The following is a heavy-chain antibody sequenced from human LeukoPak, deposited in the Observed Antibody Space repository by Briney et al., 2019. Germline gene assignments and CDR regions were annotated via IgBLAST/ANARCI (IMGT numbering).Heavy chain of an antibody. D-gene: IGHD4-23*01. Sequence: GGSLRLSCAASGFTFSSYGMHWVRQAPGKGLEWVAVISYDGSNKYYADSVKGRFTISRDNSKNTLYLQMNSLRAEDTAVYYCASGYSSDYGGNAYWGQGTLVTVSS. CDR1: GFTFSSYG. CDR2: ISYDGSNK. J-gene: IGHJ4*02. V-gene: IGHV3-30*03. CDR3: ASGYSSDYGGNAY.